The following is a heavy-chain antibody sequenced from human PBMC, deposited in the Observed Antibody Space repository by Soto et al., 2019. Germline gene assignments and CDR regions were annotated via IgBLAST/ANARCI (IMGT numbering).Heavy chain of an antibody. CDR2: IYHSGSA. J-gene: IGHJ4*02. CDR1: SGYLISSNW. CDR3: ARASMVRGASPDY. D-gene: IGHD3-10*01. Sequence: SETLSLTCAVSSGYLISSNWWSWVSTPPGKGLEWIGEIYHSGSANYNPSLKSRVTISVDKSKNQFSLKLSSVTAADTAVYYCARASMVRGASPDYWGQGTLVTVSS. V-gene: IGHV4-4*02.